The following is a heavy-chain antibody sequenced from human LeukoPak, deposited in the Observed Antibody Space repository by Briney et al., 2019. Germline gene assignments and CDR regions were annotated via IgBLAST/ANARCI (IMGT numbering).Heavy chain of an antibody. D-gene: IGHD7-27*01. CDR3: ATLGPRRGY. CDR1: GGSISSSSYY. V-gene: IGHV4-39*01. J-gene: IGHJ4*02. CDR2: IYYSGST. Sequence: PSETLSLTCTVSGGSISSSSYYWGWIRQPPGKGLEWIGSIYYSGSTYYNPSLKSRVTISVDTSKNQFSLKLSSVTAADAAVYYCATLGPRRGYWGQGTLVTVSS.